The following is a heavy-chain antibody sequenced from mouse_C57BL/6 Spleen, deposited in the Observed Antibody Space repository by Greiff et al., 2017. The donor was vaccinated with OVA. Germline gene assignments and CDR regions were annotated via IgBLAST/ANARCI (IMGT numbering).Heavy chain of an antibody. D-gene: IGHD1-1*02. J-gene: IGHJ2*01. Sequence: VQLKESGGGLVKPGGSLKLSCAASGFTFSSYAMSWVRQTPEKRLEWVATISDGGSYTYYPDNVKGRFTISRDNAKNNLYLQMSHLKSEDTAMYYCARDVVHFDYWGQGTTLTVSS. CDR1: GFTFSSYA. CDR3: ARDVVHFDY. V-gene: IGHV5-4*01. CDR2: ISDGGSYT.